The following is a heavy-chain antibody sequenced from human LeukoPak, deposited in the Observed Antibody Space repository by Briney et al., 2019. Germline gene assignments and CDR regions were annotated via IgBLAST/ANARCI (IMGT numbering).Heavy chain of an antibody. CDR3: ARDSDYGGKGGDFDY. J-gene: IGHJ4*02. V-gene: IGHV3-48*02. D-gene: IGHD4-23*01. CDR2: ISSSSSTI. Sequence: GGSLRLSCAASGFTFSSYSMNWVRQAPGKGLEWVSYISSSSSTIYYADSVKGRFTISRDNAKNSLYLQMNSLRDEDTAVYYCARDSDYGGKGGDFDYWGQGTLVTVAS. CDR1: GFTFSSYS.